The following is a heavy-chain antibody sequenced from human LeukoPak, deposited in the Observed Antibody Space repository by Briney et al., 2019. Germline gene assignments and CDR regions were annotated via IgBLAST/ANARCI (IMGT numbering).Heavy chain of an antibody. J-gene: IGHJ6*02. CDR2: INPSGGST. CDR1: RYTFTSYY. D-gene: IGHD3-3*01. CDR3: ARNMGRNYDFWSGSPGLDV. V-gene: IGHV1-46*01. Sequence: GASVKVSCKASRYTFTSYYMHWVRQAPGRGLEWMGIINPSGGSTSYAQKFQGRVTMTRDTSTSTVYMELSSLRSEDTAVYYCARNMGRNYDFWSGSPGLDVWGQGTTVTVSS.